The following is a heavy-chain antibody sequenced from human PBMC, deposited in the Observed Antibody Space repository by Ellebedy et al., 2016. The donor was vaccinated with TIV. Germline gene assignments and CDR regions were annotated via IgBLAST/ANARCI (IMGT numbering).Heavy chain of an antibody. J-gene: IGHJ3*02. V-gene: IGHV4-4*07. CDR3: ARALDVDAFDI. D-gene: IGHD2-2*03. CDR1: GDSVYNFY. CDR2: VYTSGYT. Sequence: SETLSLXXTVSGDSVYNFYWNWIRQPAGKGLEWIGRVYTSGYTNSNPSLKSRVTMSVDTSKNQVSLDLTSVTAADTAVYYCARALDVDAFDIWGQGTVVTVSS.